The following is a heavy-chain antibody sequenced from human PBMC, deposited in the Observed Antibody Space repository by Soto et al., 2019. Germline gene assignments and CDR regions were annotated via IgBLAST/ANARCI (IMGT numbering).Heavy chain of an antibody. CDR3: ARVSIAMHGHAFDI. D-gene: IGHD2-21*01. CDR1: GYTFTGYY. J-gene: IGHJ3*02. CDR2: NNPTCGGT. V-gene: IGHV1-2*04. Sequence: ASVKVSCKASGYTFTGYYMHWVRQAPGQGPEWRGWNNPTCGGTNYAQKLQGWETMTRDTSISTAYLEQSSLRSDATAVYCCARVSIAMHGHAFDIWGQERMVTV.